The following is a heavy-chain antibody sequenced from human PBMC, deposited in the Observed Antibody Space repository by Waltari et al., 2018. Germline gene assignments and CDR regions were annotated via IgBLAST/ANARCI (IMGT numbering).Heavy chain of an antibody. Sequence: EVQLVESGGGLVQPGGSLRLSCAASGFTFSSYAMSWVRRAPGKGLDWVSAISGSGGSTYYADSVKGRFTISRDKSKNTLYRQMNSLRAEDTAVYYCAKAKWGSSGSWHYWGQGTLVTVSS. CDR2: ISGSGGST. CDR1: GFTFSSYA. V-gene: IGHV3-23*04. J-gene: IGHJ4*02. CDR3: AKAKWGSSGSWHY. D-gene: IGHD6-19*01.